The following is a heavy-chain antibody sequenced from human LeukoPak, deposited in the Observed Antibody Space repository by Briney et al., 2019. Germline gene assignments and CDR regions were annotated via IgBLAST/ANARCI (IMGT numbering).Heavy chain of an antibody. CDR2: ISTSSSTM. V-gene: IGHV3-48*01. D-gene: IGHD3-16*02. CDR1: GFTFDDYS. Sequence: GGSLRLSCAASGFTFDDYSKNWVRQAPGKGLEWVSFISTSSSTMYYADSVKGRITISRDNSKNRLYLQMDSLRGEDTAVYYCAKDRSWHGLEYWGQGALVTVSS. J-gene: IGHJ4*02. CDR3: AKDRSWHGLEY.